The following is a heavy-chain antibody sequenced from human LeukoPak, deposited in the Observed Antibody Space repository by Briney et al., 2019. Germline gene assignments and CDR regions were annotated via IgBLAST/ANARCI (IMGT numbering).Heavy chain of an antibody. CDR3: AKGSPYYYDSSGYYPTLDY. J-gene: IGHJ4*02. CDR1: GFTFSSYG. Sequence: GGSLRLSCAASGFTFSSYGMHWVRQAPGKGLEWVAFIRYDGSNKYYADSVKGRFTISRDNSKNTLYLQMNSLRAEDTAVYYCAKGSPYYYDSSGYYPTLDYWGQGTLVTVSS. CDR2: IRYDGSNK. V-gene: IGHV3-30*02. D-gene: IGHD3-22*01.